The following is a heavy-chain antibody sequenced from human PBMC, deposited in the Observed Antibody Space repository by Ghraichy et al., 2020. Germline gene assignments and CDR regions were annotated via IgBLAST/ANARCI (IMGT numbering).Heavy chain of an antibody. J-gene: IGHJ4*02. CDR3: ARMVGGIAAPGTEYFDH. CDR1: GDSISSYY. CDR2: MSYSGST. D-gene: IGHD6-13*01. Sequence: SETLSLTCAVSGDSISSYYWSWIRQSPGKGLEWIGFMSYSGSTTYNPSLKSRVTMSVDTSKNQFSLKVTSVTAADTAVYYCARMVGGIAAPGTEYFDHWGQGTLVTVSS. V-gene: IGHV4-59*01.